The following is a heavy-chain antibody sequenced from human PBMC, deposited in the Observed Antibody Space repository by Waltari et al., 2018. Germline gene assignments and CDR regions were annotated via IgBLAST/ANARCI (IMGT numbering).Heavy chain of an antibody. J-gene: IGHJ6*02. CDR2: IYHSGST. CDR1: GGSISSSNW. V-gene: IGHV4-4*02. CDR3: ARTPVGGVWQQLVYYYYYGMDV. D-gene: IGHD6-13*01. Sequence: QVQLQESGPGLVKPSGTLSLTCAVSGGSISSSNWWSWVRQPPGKGLEWIGEIYHSGSTNYNPSLKSRVTISVDKSKNQFSLKLSSVTAADTAVYYCARTPVGGVWQQLVYYYYYGMDVWGQGTTVTVSS.